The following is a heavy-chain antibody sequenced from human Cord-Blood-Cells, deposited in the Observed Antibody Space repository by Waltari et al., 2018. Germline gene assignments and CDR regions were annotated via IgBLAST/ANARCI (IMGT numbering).Heavy chain of an antibody. CDR3: ARDYGDSQEAFDI. CDR2: INSDGSST. J-gene: IGHJ3*02. Sequence: EVQLVESGGGLVQPGGSLRLPCAASGFTFSSYWMQWVRQAPGKGLVWVSRINSDGSSTSYADSVKGRFTISRDNAKNTLYLQMNSLRAEDTAVYYCARDYGDSQEAFDIWGQGTMVTVSS. D-gene: IGHD4-17*01. V-gene: IGHV3-74*01. CDR1: GFTFSSYW.